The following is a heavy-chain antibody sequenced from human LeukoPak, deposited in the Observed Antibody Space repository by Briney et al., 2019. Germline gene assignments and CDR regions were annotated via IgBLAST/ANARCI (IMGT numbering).Heavy chain of an antibody. V-gene: IGHV1-69*13. D-gene: IGHD1-26*01. CDR3: ARAPSPNSGSLIRGAFDI. CDR2: IIPIFGTA. J-gene: IGHJ3*02. Sequence: SVKVSCKASGGTFSSYAISWVRQAPGQGLEWMGGIIPIFGTANYAQKFQGRVTITVDESTSTAYMELSSLRSEDTAVYYCARAPSPNSGSLIRGAFDIWGQGTMVTVSS. CDR1: GGTFSSYA.